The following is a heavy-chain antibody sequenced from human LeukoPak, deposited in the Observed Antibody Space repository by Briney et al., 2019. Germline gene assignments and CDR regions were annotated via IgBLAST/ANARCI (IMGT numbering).Heavy chain of an antibody. J-gene: IGHJ4*02. Sequence: GGSLRLSCAASGFTFISYWMHWVRQAPRKGLMWVSRINSDGSSTTYADSVKGRFTISRDNAKNTLYLQMNSLRAEDTAVYYCAREDSSGTYSWGQGILVTVSS. CDR2: INSDGSST. D-gene: IGHD3-22*01. CDR1: GFTFISYW. V-gene: IGHV3-74*01. CDR3: AREDSSGTYS.